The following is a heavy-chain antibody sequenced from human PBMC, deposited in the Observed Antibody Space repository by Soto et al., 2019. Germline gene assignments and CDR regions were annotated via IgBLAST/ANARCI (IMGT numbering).Heavy chain of an antibody. CDR1: GFTFSDYY. D-gene: IGHD6-13*01. Sequence: GGSLRLSCAASGFTFSDYYMSWIRQAPGKGLEWVSYISSSGSTIYYADSVKGRFTISRDNAENSLYLQMNSLRAEDTAVYYCAREMQLNYDAFDIWGQGTMVTVSS. V-gene: IGHV3-11*01. CDR2: ISSSGSTI. J-gene: IGHJ3*02. CDR3: AREMQLNYDAFDI.